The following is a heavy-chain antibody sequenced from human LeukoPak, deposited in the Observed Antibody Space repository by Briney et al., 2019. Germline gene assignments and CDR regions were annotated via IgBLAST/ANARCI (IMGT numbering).Heavy chain of an antibody. CDR1: GFTFSTYA. CDR2: IFGNGRTT. J-gene: IGHJ5*02. V-gene: IGHV3-23*01. CDR3: TKDPNGDYVGAFDP. D-gene: IGHD4-17*01. Sequence: GGSLRLSCAASGFTFSTYAMSWVRQAPGKGLGWVSAIFGNGRTTYSADSVKGRFAISRDNSKNTLYLQMNSLRAEDTAVYYCTKDPNGDYVGAFDPWGQGTLVTVSS.